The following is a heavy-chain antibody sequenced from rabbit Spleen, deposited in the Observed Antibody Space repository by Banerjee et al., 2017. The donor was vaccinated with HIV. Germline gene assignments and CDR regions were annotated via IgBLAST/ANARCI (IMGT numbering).Heavy chain of an antibody. J-gene: IGHJ4*01. CDR1: GFDFSSYG. V-gene: IGHV1S45*01. D-gene: IGHD2-1*01. Sequence: ELVESGGGLVQPGESLKLSCKASGFDFSSYGVSWVRQAPGKGLEWIACIELGSSGFTYFATWAKGRFTCSKTSSTTVTLQMTRLTAADTATYFCARGSAAMTMVITGFYFGLWGQGTLVTVS. CDR3: ARGSAAMTMVITGFYFGL. CDR2: IELGSSGFT.